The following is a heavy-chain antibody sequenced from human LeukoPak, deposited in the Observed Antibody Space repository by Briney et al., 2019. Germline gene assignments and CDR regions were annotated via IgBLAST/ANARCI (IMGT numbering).Heavy chain of an antibody. Sequence: ASVKVSCKVSGYTLTELSMHWVRQSPGKGLEWMGGFDPEDGETIYAQKFQGRVTMTEDTSTDTAYMELSSLRSEDTAVYYCATRNYYGSGSYGFDYWGQGTLVTVSS. CDR3: ATRNYYGSGSYGFDY. V-gene: IGHV1-24*01. CDR1: GYTLTELS. J-gene: IGHJ4*02. CDR2: FDPEDGET. D-gene: IGHD3-10*01.